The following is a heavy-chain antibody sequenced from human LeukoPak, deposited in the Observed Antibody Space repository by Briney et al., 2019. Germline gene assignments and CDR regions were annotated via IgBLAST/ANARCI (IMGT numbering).Heavy chain of an antibody. V-gene: IGHV3-21*01. D-gene: IGHD3-9*01. CDR1: GFTFSSYS. J-gene: IGHJ4*02. CDR3: ARGGYDILTGYYKGYFDY. CDR2: ISSSSSYI. Sequence: GGSLRLSCAASGFTFSSYSMNWVRQAPGKGLEWVSSISSSSSYIYYADSVKGRFTISRDNAKNSLYLQMNSLRAEDTAVYYCARGGYDILTGYYKGYFDYWGQGTLVTVSS.